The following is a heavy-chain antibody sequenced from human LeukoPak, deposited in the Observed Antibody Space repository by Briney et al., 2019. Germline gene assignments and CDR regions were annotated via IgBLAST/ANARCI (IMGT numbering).Heavy chain of an antibody. CDR1: GGSISSCY. D-gene: IGHD2-2*01. CDR3: ARQYQSDGFDP. J-gene: IGHJ5*02. CDR2: IYYSGST. V-gene: IGHV4-59*08. Sequence: SETLYLTCTVSGGSISSCYWSWIRQPPGKELEWIGYIYYSGSTNYNPSLKSRVTISVDTSKNQFSLKLSSVTAADTAVYYCARQYQSDGFDPWGQGTLVPVSS.